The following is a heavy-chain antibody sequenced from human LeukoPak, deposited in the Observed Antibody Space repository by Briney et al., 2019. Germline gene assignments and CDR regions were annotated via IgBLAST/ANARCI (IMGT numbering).Heavy chain of an antibody. Sequence: GGSLRLSCAASGFTFSSYAMSWVRQAPGKGLEWVGRIKSKTDGGTTDYAESVKGRLTISRDDSKNTLYLQMNSLKTEDTAVYYCTTDALRYLDLGPLWGQGTLVTVSS. CDR2: IKSKTDGGTT. V-gene: IGHV3-15*01. D-gene: IGHD3-9*01. CDR3: TTDALRYLDLGPL. CDR1: GFTFSSYA. J-gene: IGHJ4*02.